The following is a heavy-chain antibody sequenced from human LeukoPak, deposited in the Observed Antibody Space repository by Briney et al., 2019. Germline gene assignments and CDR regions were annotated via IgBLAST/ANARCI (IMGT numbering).Heavy chain of an antibody. J-gene: IGHJ4*02. CDR3: ASAGDYCDSSGYYRGIFDY. V-gene: IGHV1-69*05. CDR1: GGTFSSYA. D-gene: IGHD3-22*01. CDR2: IIPIFGTA. Sequence: SVKVSCKASGGTFSSYAISWVRQAPGQGLEWMGGIIPIFGTANYAQKFQGRVTITTDESTSTAYMELSSLRSEDTAVYYCASAGDYCDSSGYYRGIFDYWGQGTLVTVSS.